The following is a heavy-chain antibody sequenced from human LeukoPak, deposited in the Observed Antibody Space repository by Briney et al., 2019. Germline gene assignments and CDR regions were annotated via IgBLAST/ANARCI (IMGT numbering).Heavy chain of an antibody. CDR3: ARKLYYDSSGYLPEAYFDY. CDR2: IYYSGST. J-gene: IGHJ4*02. D-gene: IGHD3-22*01. V-gene: IGHV4-59*01. Sequence: PSETLSLTCTVSGGSISSYYWSWIQQPPGKGLEWIGYIYYSGSTNYNPSLKSRVTISVDTSKNQFSLKLSSVTAADTAVYYCARKLYYDSSGYLPEAYFDYWGQGTLVTVSS. CDR1: GGSISSYY.